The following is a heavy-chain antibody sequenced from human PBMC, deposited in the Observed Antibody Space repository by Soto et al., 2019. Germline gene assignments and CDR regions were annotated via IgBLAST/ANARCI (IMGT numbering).Heavy chain of an antibody. CDR3: VRGQSVLYLDL. D-gene: IGHD1-20*01. V-gene: IGHV1-2*02. Sequence: ASVKVSCKSSGYTFTDFYIHWVRQAPGQGLEWVGWINPKNGGINYAQKFRGRVTMTRDTSVNTSYMDLSRLNFDDSAIYYCVRGQSVLYLDLWGRGTQVTVSS. CDR1: GYTFTDFY. J-gene: IGHJ1*01. CDR2: INPKNGGI.